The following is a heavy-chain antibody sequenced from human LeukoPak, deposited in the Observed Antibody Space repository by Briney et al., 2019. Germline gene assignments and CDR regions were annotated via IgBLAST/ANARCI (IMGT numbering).Heavy chain of an antibody. CDR2: IYSGGST. Sequence: PGGSLRLSCAASGFTVSSNYMSWVRQAPGKGLEWVSVIYSGGSTYYADSVKGRFTISRDNSKNTLYLQMNSLRAEDTAVYYCARDWGDDSSGYYYWGAFDIWGQGTMVTVSS. J-gene: IGHJ3*02. D-gene: IGHD3-22*01. V-gene: IGHV3-53*01. CDR1: GFTVSSNY. CDR3: ARDWGDDSSGYYYWGAFDI.